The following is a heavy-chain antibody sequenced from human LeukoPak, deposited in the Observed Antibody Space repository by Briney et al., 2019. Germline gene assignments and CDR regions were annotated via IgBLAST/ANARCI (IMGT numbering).Heavy chain of an antibody. CDR1: GGSISSGDYY. V-gene: IGHV4-61*08. J-gene: IGHJ4*02. D-gene: IGHD5-24*01. CDR3: ARVKEMAYYLYYFDY. CDR2: IYYSGST. Sequence: SQTLSLTCTVSGGSISSGDYYWSWIRQPPGKGLEWIGYIYYSGSTNYNPSLKSRVTISVDTSKNQFSLKLSSVTAADTAVYYCARVKEMAYYLYYFDYWGQGTLVTVSS.